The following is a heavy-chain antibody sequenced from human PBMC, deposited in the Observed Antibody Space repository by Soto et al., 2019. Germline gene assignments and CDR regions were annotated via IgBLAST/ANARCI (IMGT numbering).Heavy chain of an antibody. D-gene: IGHD3-10*01. CDR1: GFTFSSNY. CDR2: IYSGGST. J-gene: IGHJ6*03. CDR3: ARNFRGRDYYYYYMDV. V-gene: IGHV3-66*01. Sequence: GGSLRLSCAASGFTFSSNYMSWVRQAPGKGLEWVSVIYSGGSTYYADSVKGRFTISRDNSKNTLYLQMNSLRAEDTAVYYCARNFRGRDYYYYYMDVWGKGTTVTVSS.